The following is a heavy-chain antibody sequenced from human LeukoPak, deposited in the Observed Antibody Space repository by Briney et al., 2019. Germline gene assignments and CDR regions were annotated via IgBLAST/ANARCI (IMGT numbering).Heavy chain of an antibody. J-gene: IGHJ4*02. V-gene: IGHV3-9*03. CDR1: GFTFNDYA. Sequence: GGSLRLSCVASGFTFNDYAMHWVRQAPGKGLEWVSGISWNSGTIGYADSVKGRFTISRDNAKNSLYLQMNSLRAEDMAFYYCAKDYYYDSSGYTYFDYWGQGALVTVSS. CDR2: ISWNSGTI. D-gene: IGHD3-22*01. CDR3: AKDYYYDSSGYTYFDY.